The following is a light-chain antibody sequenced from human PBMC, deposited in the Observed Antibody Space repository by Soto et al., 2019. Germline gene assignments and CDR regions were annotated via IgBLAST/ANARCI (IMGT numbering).Light chain of an antibody. J-gene: IGLJ2*01. CDR1: SGHSSYD. CDR3: QTWGTGYVV. CDR2: VNSGGSH. V-gene: IGLV4-69*01. Sequence: QRVLTQSPSVSASLGASVKLTCTLSSGHSSYDIAWHQQQPDKGPRFLMTVNSGGSHNKGDGIPDRFSGSSSGAERYLTISSLQSEDEADYYCQTWGTGYVVFGGGTKVTVL.